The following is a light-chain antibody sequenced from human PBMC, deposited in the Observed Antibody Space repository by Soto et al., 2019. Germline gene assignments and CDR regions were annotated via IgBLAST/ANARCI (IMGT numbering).Light chain of an antibody. Sequence: DIQMTQSPSTVSASVGDRVTITCRASQSISSWLAWYQQKPGKAPKLLIYDASSLESGVPARFSGSGSGTEFTLTISSLQPDDFATYYCQLYNSYLWRFGQGTKVDIK. J-gene: IGKJ1*01. V-gene: IGKV1-5*01. CDR1: QSISSW. CDR3: QLYNSYLWR. CDR2: DAS.